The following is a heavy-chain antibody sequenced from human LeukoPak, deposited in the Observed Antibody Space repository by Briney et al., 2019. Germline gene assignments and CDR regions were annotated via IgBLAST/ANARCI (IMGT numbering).Heavy chain of an antibody. Sequence: PSETLSLTCTVSGGSIGSHYWSWIRQPPGKGLEWIGYIYSSGSTNYNPSLRSRVTISVGTSKNQFSLKLSSVTAADTAVYYCGRDSDGGNGLYGGFDHWGQGTLVTVSS. CDR2: IYSSGST. CDR1: GGSIGSHY. CDR3: GRDSDGGNGLYGGFDH. J-gene: IGHJ4*02. V-gene: IGHV4-59*11. D-gene: IGHD4-23*01.